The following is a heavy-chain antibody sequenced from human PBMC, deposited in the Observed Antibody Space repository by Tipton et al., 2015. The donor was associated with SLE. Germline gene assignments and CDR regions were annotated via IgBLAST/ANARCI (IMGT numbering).Heavy chain of an antibody. V-gene: IGHV3-30*18. CDR1: GFTFSTYP. CDR2: ISYDGSNK. CDR3: AKPARDYDAFET. J-gene: IGHJ3*02. Sequence: SLRLSCAASGFTFSTYPMHWVRQAPGKGLEWVAVISYDGSNKYYADSVKGRLTISRDNSKNTLYLQMNSLKAEDTAMYYCAKPARDYDAFETWGQGTMVTVSS. D-gene: IGHD3/OR15-3a*01.